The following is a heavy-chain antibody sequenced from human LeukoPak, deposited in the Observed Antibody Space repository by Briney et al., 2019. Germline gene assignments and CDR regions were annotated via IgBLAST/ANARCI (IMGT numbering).Heavy chain of an antibody. J-gene: IGHJ1*01. CDR1: GYKFLSHG. CDR3: ARGWPTVMADF. D-gene: IGHD4-11*01. Sequence: ASVRVSCKTSGYKFLSHGISWVRQAPGQGLEWLGWIRADNGDTRFAQKFQGRFTMTTDTSTSTAHMELRSLRSDDTAVYYCARGWPTVMADFWGQGTLVTVSS. CDR2: IRADNGDT. V-gene: IGHV1-18*04.